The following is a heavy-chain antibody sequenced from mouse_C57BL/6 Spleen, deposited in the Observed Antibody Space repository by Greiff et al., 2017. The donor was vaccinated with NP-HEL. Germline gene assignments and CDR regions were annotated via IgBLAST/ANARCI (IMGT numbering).Heavy chain of an antibody. V-gene: IGHV5-12*01. CDR1: GFTFSDYY. CDR3: ARPISDYDGAWFAY. D-gene: IGHD2-4*01. CDR2: ISNGGGST. Sequence: EVKLVESGGGLVQPGGSLKLSCAASGFTFSDYYMYWVRQTPEKRLEWVAYISNGGGSTYYPDTVKGRFTISRDNAKNTLYLQMSRLKSEDTAMYYCARPISDYDGAWFAYWGQGTLVTVSA. J-gene: IGHJ3*01.